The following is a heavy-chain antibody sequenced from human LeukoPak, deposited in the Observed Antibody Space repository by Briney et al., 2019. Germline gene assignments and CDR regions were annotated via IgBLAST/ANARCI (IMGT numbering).Heavy chain of an antibody. CDR1: GGSVSSYY. CDR2: IHYSGST. CDR3: SGSYVYYYYYYMDV. J-gene: IGHJ6*03. V-gene: IGHV4-59*02. D-gene: IGHD1-26*01. Sequence: SETLSLTCTVSGGSVSSYYWSWIRQPPGKGLEWIGYIHYSGSTNYNPSLKSRVTISVDTSKNQFSLKLSSVTAADTAVYYCSGSYVYYYYYYMDVWGKGTTVTISS.